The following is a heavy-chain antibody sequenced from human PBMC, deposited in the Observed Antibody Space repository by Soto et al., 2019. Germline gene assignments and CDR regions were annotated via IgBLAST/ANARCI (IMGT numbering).Heavy chain of an antibody. J-gene: IGHJ2*01. CDR3: AKRGNSWYFDL. Sequence: QLQLQESGPGLVKPSETLSLTCTVSGGSISSSSYYWGWIRQPPGKGLEWIGSIYYSGSTFYNPSLKSRVTISVDTSKNQFSLKLSSVPAADTAVYYCAKRGNSWYFDLWGRGTLVTVSS. V-gene: IGHV4-39*01. CDR1: GGSISSSSYY. D-gene: IGHD2-21*02. CDR2: IYYSGST.